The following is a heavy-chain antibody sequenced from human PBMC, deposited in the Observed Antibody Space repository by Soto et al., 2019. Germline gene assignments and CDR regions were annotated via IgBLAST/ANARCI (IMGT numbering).Heavy chain of an antibody. V-gene: IGHV1-3*01. J-gene: IGHJ6*02. Sequence: EKVSCRVSGSKFRKLAMHSLRQAPGQRLEWMGWINPGNGNTKYSQTFQGRVTITRDTSASTAYMELSSLRSEDTAVYYCARAVARGVKTIYYYYGMDVWG. CDR2: INPGNGNT. D-gene: IGHD3-10*01. CDR1: GSKFRKLA. CDR3: ARAVARGVKTIYYYYGMDV.